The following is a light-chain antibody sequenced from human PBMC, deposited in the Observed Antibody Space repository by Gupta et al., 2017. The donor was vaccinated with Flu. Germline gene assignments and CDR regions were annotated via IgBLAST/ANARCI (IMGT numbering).Light chain of an antibody. CDR1: SSEVGCYNY. V-gene: IGLV2-11*01. Sequence: SVTNTCTGTSSEVGCYNYVSWYQQHPGKAPKLVIFDVSPRPSGVPARLSGSKSGSTTSLTISGRKEAEEDDYYCCSYAGSNTLVFGGGTKLTVL. CDR2: DVS. CDR3: CSYAGSNTLV. J-gene: IGLJ2*01.